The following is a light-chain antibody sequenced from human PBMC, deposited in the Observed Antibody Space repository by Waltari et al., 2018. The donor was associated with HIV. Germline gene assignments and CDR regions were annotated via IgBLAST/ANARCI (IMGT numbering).Light chain of an antibody. CDR3: QQRGNWPQT. J-gene: IGKJ5*01. CDR2: DAF. Sequence: DIVLTQSPATLSLSPGERATLSCRASQSVGSYLAWYQQKRGQAPRLLIYDAFNRATGVPVRFSGSGSGTDFTLTISSLEPEDFAVYYCQQRGNWPQTFGQGTRLEIK. CDR1: QSVGSY. V-gene: IGKV3-11*01.